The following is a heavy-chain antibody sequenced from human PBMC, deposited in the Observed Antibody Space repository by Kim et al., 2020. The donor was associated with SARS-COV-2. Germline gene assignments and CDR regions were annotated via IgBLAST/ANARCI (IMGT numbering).Heavy chain of an antibody. Sequence: GESLKISCKGSGYSFTSYWIGWVRQMPGKGLEWMGIINPGDSDTRYSPSFEGQVTISGDKSISTAYLQWSSLKASDTAVYYCVRHPGTTSMSMVRGRLRVDYYYYGMDVWGQGTTVTVSS. CDR1: GYSFTSYW. CDR3: VRHPGTTSMSMVRGRLRVDYYYYGMDV. V-gene: IGHV5-51*01. D-gene: IGHD3-10*01. J-gene: IGHJ6*02. CDR2: INPGDSDT.